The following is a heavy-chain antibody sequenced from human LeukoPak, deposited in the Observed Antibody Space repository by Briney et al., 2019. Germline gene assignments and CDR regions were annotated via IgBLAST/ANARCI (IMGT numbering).Heavy chain of an antibody. V-gene: IGHV1-18*01. CDR3: ARDWDAMNNCFDP. CDR1: GYTFTNYG. CDR2: ISTNSDIR. D-gene: IGHD1-26*01. J-gene: IGHJ5*02. Sequence: ASVKVSCKASGYTFTNYGISWVRQAPGQGLEWMGWISTNSDIRTCAQTSQGRFTMTTDTATTTAYMELNNLTFDDTAVYYCARDWDAMNNCFDPWGQGTPVTVSS.